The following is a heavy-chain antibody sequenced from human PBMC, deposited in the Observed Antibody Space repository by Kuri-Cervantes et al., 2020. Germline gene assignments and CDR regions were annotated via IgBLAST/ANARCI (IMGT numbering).Heavy chain of an antibody. V-gene: IGHV3-30*03. Sequence: GESLKISCAASGFTFSSYSMNWVRQAPGKGLEWVAVISYDGSSKYYADSVKGRFTISRDNSKNTLYLQMNSLRAEDTAVYYCARERNGYSSSPVDYWGQGTLVTVSS. CDR3: ARERNGYSSSPVDY. CDR1: GFTFSSYS. CDR2: ISYDGSSK. J-gene: IGHJ4*02. D-gene: IGHD5-24*01.